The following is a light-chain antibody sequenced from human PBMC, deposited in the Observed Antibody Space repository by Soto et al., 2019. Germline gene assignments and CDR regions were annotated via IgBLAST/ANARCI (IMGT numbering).Light chain of an antibody. V-gene: IGKV1-39*01. Sequence: DIQMAQSPSSLSASVGDRVTITCRASQSISNYLNWYQQKSGEVPKLLIYAASRLHSGVPSRCSGSGSGTDFTLTISSLQPEDFATYYCQHTYSTFGQGTKVELK. CDR1: QSISNY. J-gene: IGKJ1*01. CDR3: QHTYST. CDR2: AAS.